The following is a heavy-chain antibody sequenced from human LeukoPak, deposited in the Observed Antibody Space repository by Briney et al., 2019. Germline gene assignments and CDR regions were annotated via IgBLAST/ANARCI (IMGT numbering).Heavy chain of an antibody. CDR2: ISSSSSTI. V-gene: IGHV3-48*01. Sequence: SGGSLRLSCAASGFTFSSYSMNWVRQAPGKGLEWVSYISSSSSTIYYADSVKGRFTISRDNAKNSLYLQMNSLRAEDTAVYFCARGTYYSDSSGYSYYSYYYMDVWGKGTTVTISS. J-gene: IGHJ6*03. D-gene: IGHD3-22*01. CDR1: GFTFSSYS. CDR3: ARGTYYSDSSGYSYYSYYYMDV.